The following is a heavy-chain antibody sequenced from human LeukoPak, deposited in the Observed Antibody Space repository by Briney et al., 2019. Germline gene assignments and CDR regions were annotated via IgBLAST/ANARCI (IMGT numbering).Heavy chain of an antibody. CDR1: GGSVNSYY. D-gene: IGHD6-19*01. J-gene: IGHJ5*02. CDR3: ARVVIAVASGGWFDP. CDR2: IYYSGST. V-gene: IGHV4-59*02. Sequence: SETLSLTCTVSGGSVNSYYWSWIRQPPGKGLECIGYIYYSGSTNYNPSLKSRVTISVDTSKNQFSLKLSSVTAADTAVYYCARVVIAVASGGWFDPWGQGTLVTVSS.